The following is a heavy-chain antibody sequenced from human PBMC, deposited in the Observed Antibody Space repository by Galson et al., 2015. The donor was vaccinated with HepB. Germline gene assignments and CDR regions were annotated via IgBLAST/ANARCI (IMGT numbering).Heavy chain of an antibody. D-gene: IGHD3-22*01. Sequence: SLRLSCAGSGFTFSGSAMHWVRQTSGKGLEWIGRIGSNANNYATAYKASVKGRFTISRDDSKNTAYLQMNSLRTEDTAVCYRTRLGDLSGYSSCWGQGTLVTVSS. J-gene: IGHJ4*02. V-gene: IGHV3-73*01. CDR3: TRLGDLSGYSSC. CDR2: IGSNANNYAT. CDR1: GFTFSGSA.